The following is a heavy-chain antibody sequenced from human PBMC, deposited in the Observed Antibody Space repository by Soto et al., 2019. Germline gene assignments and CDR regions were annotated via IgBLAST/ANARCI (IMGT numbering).Heavy chain of an antibody. CDR1: GFTFSTFG. J-gene: IGHJ6*02. CDR2: ISYDGSDT. V-gene: IGHV3-30*18. Sequence: GGSLRLSCAASGFTFSTFGIHWVRQAPDKGPEWVARISYDGSDTYYAGSVRGRFTISRDNSKNTVFLQMNSLRIDDSAVYHCAKEESLYYYGLDVWGQGTTVTVSS. CDR3: AKEESLYYYGLDV. D-gene: IGHD3-10*01.